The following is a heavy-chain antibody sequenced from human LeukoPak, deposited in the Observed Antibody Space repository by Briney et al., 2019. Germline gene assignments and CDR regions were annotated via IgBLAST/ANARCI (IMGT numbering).Heavy chain of an antibody. D-gene: IGHD6-19*01. J-gene: IGHJ4*02. CDR2: ISHDGSNK. CDR3: AKDRGHNSGRGPIDS. V-gene: IGHV3-30*18. CDR1: GFTFSSYG. Sequence: GRSLRLSCAASGFTFSSYGIHWVRRAPGKGLEWVAVISHDGSNKYYTDSVKGRFTISRDNSKNTLYLQMSSLRTEDTAVYYCAKDRGHNSGRGPIDSWGQGTLVTVSS.